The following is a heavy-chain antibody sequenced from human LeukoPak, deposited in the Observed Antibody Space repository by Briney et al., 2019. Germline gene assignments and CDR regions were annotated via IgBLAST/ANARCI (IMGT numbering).Heavy chain of an antibody. Sequence: GGSLRLSCAASGFTFSSYWMHWVRQAPGKGLVWVSRINTDGSSTSYADSVKGRFTISRDNAKNTLYLQMNSLRAEDTAVYYCALTDYYYYYYMGVWGKGTTVTVSS. V-gene: IGHV3-74*01. CDR1: GFTFSSYW. J-gene: IGHJ6*03. CDR3: ALTDYYYYYYMGV. CDR2: INTDGSST.